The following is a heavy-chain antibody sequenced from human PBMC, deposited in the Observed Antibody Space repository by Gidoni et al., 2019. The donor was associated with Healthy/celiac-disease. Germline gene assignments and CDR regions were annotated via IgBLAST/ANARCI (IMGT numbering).Heavy chain of an antibody. Sequence: QVQLQQWGAGLLKPSETLSLTCAVYGGSFSGYYWSWIRQPPGKGLEWIGEINPSGSTNYNPSLKSRVTISVDTSKNQFSLKLSSVTAADTAVYYCHGGSYPPGDYWGQGTLVTVSS. CDR1: GGSFSGYY. CDR3: HGGSYPPGDY. D-gene: IGHD3-16*02. V-gene: IGHV4-34*01. J-gene: IGHJ4*02. CDR2: INPSGST.